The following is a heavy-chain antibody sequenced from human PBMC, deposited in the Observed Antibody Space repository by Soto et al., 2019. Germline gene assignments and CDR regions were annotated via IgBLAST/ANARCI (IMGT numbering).Heavy chain of an antibody. V-gene: IGHV4-59*01. D-gene: IGHD6-6*01. CDR3: AGDRSDSTSRYDAFDI. J-gene: IGHJ3*02. CDR1: GGSISSYY. CDR2: IFYSGNT. Sequence: QVQLQESGPGLVKPSETLSLTCTVSGGSISSYYWSWIRQPPGRGLEWIGYIFYSGNTDYNPSLKSRVTISLDTSQNQFSLRLSSVNAADTAVYYCAGDRSDSTSRYDAFDIWGQGTMVTVSS.